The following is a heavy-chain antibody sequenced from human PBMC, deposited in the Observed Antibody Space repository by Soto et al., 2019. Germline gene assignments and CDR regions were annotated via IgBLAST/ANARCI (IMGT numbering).Heavy chain of an antibody. CDR2: IKSKSDGGTT. V-gene: IGHV3-15*01. D-gene: IGHD5-18*01. CDR1: GFSFSNAW. Sequence: GGSLRLSCAASGFSFSNAWMSWVRQTPEKGLEWVGRIKSKSDGGTTDYAAPVKGRFTISRDDSENTLYLQMNSLKTEDTAVYYCTTDRFYSPVDRWGQGTLVTVSS. CDR3: TTDRFYSPVDR. J-gene: IGHJ5*02.